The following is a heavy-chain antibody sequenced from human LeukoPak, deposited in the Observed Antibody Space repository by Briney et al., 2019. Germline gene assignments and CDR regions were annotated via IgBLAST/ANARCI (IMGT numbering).Heavy chain of an antibody. CDR1: GGPISSYY. CDR2: IYYSGST. CDR3: ARDLYYYDSSGYYHYWFDP. V-gene: IGHV4-59*01. Sequence: SETLSLTCTVSGGPISSYYWSWIRQPPGKGLEWIGYIYYSGSTNYNPSLKSRVTISVDTSKNQFSLKLSSVTAADTAVYYCARDLYYYDSSGYYHYWFDPWGQGTLVTVSS. J-gene: IGHJ5*02. D-gene: IGHD3-22*01.